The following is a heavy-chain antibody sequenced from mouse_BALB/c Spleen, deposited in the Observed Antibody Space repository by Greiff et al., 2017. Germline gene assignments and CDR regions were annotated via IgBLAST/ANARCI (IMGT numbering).Heavy chain of an antibody. J-gene: IGHJ3*01. D-gene: IGHD2-4*01. Sequence: VQLQQSGAELMKPGASVKISCKATGYTFSSYWIEWVKQRPGHGLEWIGEILPGSGSTNYNEKFKGKATFTADTSSNTAYMQLSSLTSEDSAVYYCAGSTMITTTWFAYWGQGTLVTVSA. V-gene: IGHV1-9*01. CDR2: ILPGSGST. CDR3: AGSTMITTTWFAY. CDR1: GYTFSSYW.